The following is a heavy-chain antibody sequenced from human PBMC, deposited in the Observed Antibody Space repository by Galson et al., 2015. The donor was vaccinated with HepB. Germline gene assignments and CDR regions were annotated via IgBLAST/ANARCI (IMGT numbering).Heavy chain of an antibody. CDR2: ISSSSSYI. CDR3: ARDKEGSGGSCYGY. V-gene: IGHV3-21*01. J-gene: IGHJ4*02. D-gene: IGHD2-15*01. CDR1: GFTFSSYS. Sequence: SLRLSCAASGFTFSSYSMNWVRQAPGKGLEWVSSISSSSSYIYYADSVKGRFTISRDNAKNSLYLQMNSLRAEDTAVYYCARDKEGSGGSCYGYWGQGTLVTVSS.